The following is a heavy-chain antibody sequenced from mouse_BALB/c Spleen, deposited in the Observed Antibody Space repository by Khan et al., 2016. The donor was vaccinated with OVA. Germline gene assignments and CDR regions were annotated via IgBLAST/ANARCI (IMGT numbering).Heavy chain of an antibody. CDR1: GYIFTSYW. CDR3: ARDFGTYDAMDY. Sequence: QVQLKEPGAELVRPGASVKLSCKTSGYIFTSYWIHWVKQRSGQGLEWIARIYPGTGSSYYNENFKGKATLTADKSSSTASMQLSSLQSEDSAVYVCARDFGTYDAMDYWGQGASVNVSS. CDR2: IYPGTGSS. D-gene: IGHD1-1*01. J-gene: IGHJ4*01. V-gene: IGHV1S132*01.